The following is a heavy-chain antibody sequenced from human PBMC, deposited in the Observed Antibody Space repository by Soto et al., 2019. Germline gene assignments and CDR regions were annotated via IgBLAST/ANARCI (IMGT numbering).Heavy chain of an antibody. J-gene: IGHJ4*02. D-gene: IGHD6-6*01. CDR3: ARDLMIEYSSSSGGFDY. V-gene: IGHV4-31*03. Sequence: SETLSLTCTVSGGSISSGGYYWSWIRQHPGKGLEWIGYIYYSGSTYYNPSLKSRVTISVDTSKNQFSLKLSSVTAADTAVYYCARDLMIEYSSSSGGFDYWGQGTLVTVSS. CDR2: IYYSGST. CDR1: GGSISSGGYY.